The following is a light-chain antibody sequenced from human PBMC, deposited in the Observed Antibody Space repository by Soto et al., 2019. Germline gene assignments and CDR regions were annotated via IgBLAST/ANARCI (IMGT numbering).Light chain of an antibody. Sequence: EIVITQSPFTLSVSPGERATLSCRASQSVRSNLALYQQKPGQAPSLLIYGAFTRATGIPTRFSGTGSGTEFTLTISSLQSEDLALYYCQQYNDLPLTFGQGTKVDIK. V-gene: IGKV3-15*01. CDR2: GAF. CDR3: QQYNDLPLT. CDR1: QSVRSN. J-gene: IGKJ1*01.